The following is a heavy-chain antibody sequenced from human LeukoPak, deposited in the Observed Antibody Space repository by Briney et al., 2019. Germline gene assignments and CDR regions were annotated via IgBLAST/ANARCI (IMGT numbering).Heavy chain of an antibody. Sequence: GGSLRLSCAASGFTFSSYSMNRVRQAPGKGLEWVSSISSSSSYIYYADSVKGRFTISRDNAKNSLYLQMNSLRAEDTAVYYCARDVVAGTYYYYGMDVWGKGTTVTVSS. CDR1: GFTFSSYS. J-gene: IGHJ6*04. V-gene: IGHV3-21*01. CDR2: ISSSSSYI. CDR3: ARDVVAGTYYYYGMDV. D-gene: IGHD6-19*01.